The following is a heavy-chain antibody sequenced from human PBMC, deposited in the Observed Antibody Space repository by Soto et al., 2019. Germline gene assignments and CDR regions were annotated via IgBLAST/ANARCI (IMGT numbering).Heavy chain of an antibody. V-gene: IGHV1-2*04. D-gene: IGHD3-3*01. CDR2: INPNSGGT. Sequence: ASVKVSCKASGYTFTGYYMHWVRQAPGQGLEWMGWINPNSGGTNYAQKFQGWVTMTRDTSISTAYMELSRLRSDDTAVYYCARDGHGIFGVVIPYFGYWGQGTLVTVSS. CDR3: ARDGHGIFGVVIPYFGY. CDR1: GYTFTGYY. J-gene: IGHJ4*02.